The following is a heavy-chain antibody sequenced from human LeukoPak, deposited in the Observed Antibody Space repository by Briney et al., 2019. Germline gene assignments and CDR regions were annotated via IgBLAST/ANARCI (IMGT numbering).Heavy chain of an antibody. CDR2: ISWDGGST. J-gene: IGHJ5*02. CDR3: AKDISSGDGPFDP. D-gene: IGHD5-24*01. V-gene: IGHV3-43*01. Sequence: GGSLRLSCAASGFTLADYTMHCVRQAHGKGLEWVSLISWDGGSTYYAGSVKGRFTISRDNSKNSLYLQMNSLRTEDTALYYCAKDISSGDGPFDPWGQGTLVTVSS. CDR1: GFTLADYT.